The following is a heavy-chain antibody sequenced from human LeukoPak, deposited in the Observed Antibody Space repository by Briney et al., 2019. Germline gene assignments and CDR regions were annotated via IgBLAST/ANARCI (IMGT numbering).Heavy chain of an antibody. CDR1: EFTFSSYW. Sequence: GGSLRLSCAASEFTFSSYWMSWVRQAPGKGLEWVSYISSSGSTIYYADSVKGRFTISRDNAKNSLYLQMNSLRAEDTAVYYCARGDYYGSGSYSIFYGMDVWGKGTTVTVSS. CDR2: ISSSGSTI. D-gene: IGHD3-10*01. CDR3: ARGDYYGSGSYSIFYGMDV. J-gene: IGHJ6*04. V-gene: IGHV3-48*04.